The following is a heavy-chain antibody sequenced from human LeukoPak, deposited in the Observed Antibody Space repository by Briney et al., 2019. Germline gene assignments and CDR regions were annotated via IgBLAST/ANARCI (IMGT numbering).Heavy chain of an antibody. Sequence: PGGSLRLSCAASGFTFSSYAMHWVRQAPGKGLEWVAVISYDGSNKYYADSVKGRFTISRDNSKNTLYLQMNSLRAEDTAVYYCARCRFGNRGYSFSYWGQGTLVTVSS. D-gene: IGHD5-18*01. CDR3: ARCRFGNRGYSFSY. CDR1: GFTFSSYA. J-gene: IGHJ4*02. V-gene: IGHV3-30*04. CDR2: ISYDGSNK.